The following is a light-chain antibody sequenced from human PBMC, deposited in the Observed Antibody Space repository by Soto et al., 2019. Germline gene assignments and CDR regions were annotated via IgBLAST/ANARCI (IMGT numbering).Light chain of an antibody. J-gene: IGKJ4*01. CDR2: AAS. V-gene: IGKV1-39*01. CDR3: QQSFRTLS. Sequence: DILLTQTPSSLSASVGDRVTITCRASQTISIYLNWYQQRPGKGPNLLIYAASSLHSGVPTRFSGSGSGTNFTLTISSVQPEDSATYYCQQSFRTLSFGGGTNMEIK. CDR1: QTISIY.